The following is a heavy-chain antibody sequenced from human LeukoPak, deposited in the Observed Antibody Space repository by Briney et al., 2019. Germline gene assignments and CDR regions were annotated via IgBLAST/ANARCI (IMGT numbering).Heavy chain of an antibody. CDR3: ARSIAYDSSGYYLSYPARFDY. V-gene: IGHV4-59*08. D-gene: IGHD3-22*01. Sequence: PSETLSLTCTVSGGSISSYYWSWIRQPPGKGLEWIGYIYYSGSTNYNPSLKSRVTISVDTSKNQFSLKLSSVTAADTAVYYCARSIAYDSSGYYLSYPARFDYWGQGTLVTVSS. J-gene: IGHJ4*02. CDR1: GGSISSYY. CDR2: IYYSGST.